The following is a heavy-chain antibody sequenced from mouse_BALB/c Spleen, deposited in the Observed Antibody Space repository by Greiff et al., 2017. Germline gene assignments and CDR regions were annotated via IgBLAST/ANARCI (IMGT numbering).Heavy chain of an antibody. CDR2: ISDGGSYT. Sequence: EVKVVESGGGLVKPGGSLKLSCAASGFTFSDYYMYWVRQTPEKRLEWVATISDGGSYTYYPDSVKGRFTISRDNAKNNLYLQMSSLKSEDTAMYYCARAYYGNHYAMDYWGQGTSVTVSS. CDR3: ARAYYGNHYAMDY. J-gene: IGHJ4*01. D-gene: IGHD2-10*01. CDR1: GFTFSDYY. V-gene: IGHV5-4*02.